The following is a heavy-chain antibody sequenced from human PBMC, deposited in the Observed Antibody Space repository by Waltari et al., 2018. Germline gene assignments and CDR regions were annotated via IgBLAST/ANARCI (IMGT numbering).Heavy chain of an antibody. CDR2: IKQDGSEK. D-gene: IGHD2-15*01. CDR1: GFTLSSYW. CDR3: AKGVDYSPDAFDI. V-gene: IGHV3-7*01. Sequence: EVQLVESGGGWVQHGGSLRLSCAASGFTLSSYWMIWLRQAPGKGLEWVANIKQDGSEKYYVDSVKGRFTISRDNAKNSLYLQMNSLRAEDTAVYYCAKGVDYSPDAFDIWGQGTMVTVSS. J-gene: IGHJ3*02.